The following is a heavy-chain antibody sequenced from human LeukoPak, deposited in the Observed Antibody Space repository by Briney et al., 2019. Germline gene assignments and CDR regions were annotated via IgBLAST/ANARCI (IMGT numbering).Heavy chain of an antibody. J-gene: IGHJ4*02. Sequence: GGSLRLSCAASGFTFSSYGMPWVRQAPGKGLEWVALIRYDGSNKYYADSVKGRFTISRDNSKNTLYLRMNSLRAEDTAVYYCAKEMGKTLFPPFDHWGQGTLVTVSS. CDR3: AKEMGKTLFPPFDH. V-gene: IGHV3-30*02. D-gene: IGHD1-26*01. CDR2: IRYDGSNK. CDR1: GFTFSSYG.